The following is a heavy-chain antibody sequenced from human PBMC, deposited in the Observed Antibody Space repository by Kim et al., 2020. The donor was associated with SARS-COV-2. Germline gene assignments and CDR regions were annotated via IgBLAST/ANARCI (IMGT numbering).Heavy chain of an antibody. J-gene: IGHJ4*02. V-gene: IGHV1-18*01. Sequence: ASVKVSCKASGYTFTSYGINWVRQAPGQGLEWMGWISAYNGNTNYAQKLQGRVTMTTDTSTSTAYMELRSLRSDDTAVYYCARDLKTVYYDSSGYYYETDYWGQGTLVTVSS. CDR3: ARDLKTVYYDSSGYYYETDY. CDR2: ISAYNGNT. D-gene: IGHD3-22*01. CDR1: GYTFTSYG.